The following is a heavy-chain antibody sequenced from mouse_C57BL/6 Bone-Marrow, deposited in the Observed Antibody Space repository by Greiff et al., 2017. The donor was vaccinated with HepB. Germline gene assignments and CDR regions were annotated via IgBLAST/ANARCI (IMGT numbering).Heavy chain of an antibody. V-gene: IGHV1-80*01. D-gene: IGHD2-3*01. J-gene: IGHJ4*01. CDR3: ARHDGYYVFYAMDY. CDR2: IYPGDGDT. CDR1: GYAFSSYW. Sequence: VQLQQSGAELVKPGASVKISCKASGYAFSSYWMNWVKQRPGKGLEWIGQIYPGDGDTNYNGKFKGKATLTADKSSITAYMQLSSLTAEDSAVYFCARHDGYYVFYAMDYWGQGTSVTVSS.